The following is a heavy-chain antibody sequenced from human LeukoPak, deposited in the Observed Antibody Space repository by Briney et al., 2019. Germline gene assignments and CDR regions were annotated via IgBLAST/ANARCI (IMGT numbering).Heavy chain of an antibody. CDR3: ARAKPKNMVRGLIMRRESRYYFDY. CDR1: GFTFTSYS. D-gene: IGHD3-10*01. Sequence: GGSLRLSCAASGFTFTSYSMSWVRQAPGKGLEWVSVIYSGGSTYYADSVKGRFTISRDNSKSTLYIQMNSLRAEDTAVYHCARAKPKNMVRGLIMRRESRYYFDYWGQGTLVTVSS. CDR2: IYSGGST. V-gene: IGHV3-53*01. J-gene: IGHJ4*02.